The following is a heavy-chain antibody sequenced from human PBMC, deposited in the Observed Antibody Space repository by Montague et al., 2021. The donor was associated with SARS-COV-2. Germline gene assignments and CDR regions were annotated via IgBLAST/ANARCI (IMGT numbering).Heavy chain of an antibody. J-gene: IGHJ4*02. V-gene: IGHV3-48*03. CDR3: ARDLVVTDGISDY. CDR2: ISGAGTTI. CDR1: GFTFSYFE. D-gene: IGHD2-8*02. Sequence: SLRLSCAASGFTFSYFEMNWVRQAPGKGLEWISYISGAGTTIYYXDSVKGRFTISRDNAKNSLYLQMNSLRAEDTAVYYCARDLVVTDGISDYWGQGTLVPVSS.